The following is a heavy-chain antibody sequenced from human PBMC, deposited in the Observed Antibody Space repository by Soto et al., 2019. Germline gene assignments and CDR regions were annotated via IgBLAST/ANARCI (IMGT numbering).Heavy chain of an antibody. CDR3: ARDGGDVLMVYAMADGMDV. Sequence: ASVKVSCKASGYTFTSYAMYWVRQAPGQRLEWMGWINAGNGNTKYSQKFQGRVTITRDTSASTAYMELSSLRSEDTAVYYCARDGGDVLMVYAMADGMDVWGQGTMVTVSS. CDR2: INAGNGNT. V-gene: IGHV1-3*01. CDR1: GYTFTSYA. D-gene: IGHD2-8*01. J-gene: IGHJ6*02.